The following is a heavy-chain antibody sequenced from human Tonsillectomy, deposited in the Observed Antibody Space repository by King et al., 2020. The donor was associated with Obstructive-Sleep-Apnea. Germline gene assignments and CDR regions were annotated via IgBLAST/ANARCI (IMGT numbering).Heavy chain of an antibody. J-gene: IGHJ6*02. CDR1: GGSIISYS. V-gene: IGHV4-59*01. Sequence: VQLQESGPGLVKPSETLSLTCTVSGGSIISYSWTWIRQPPGKGLEWIGHVYYSGSTNYKPSLKSRVTISADTSKNQFSLKLSSLTAADTGVYYCARGTGWYGVDVWGQGTTVTVSS. CDR3: ARGTGWYGVDV. D-gene: IGHD6-19*01. CDR2: VYYSGST.